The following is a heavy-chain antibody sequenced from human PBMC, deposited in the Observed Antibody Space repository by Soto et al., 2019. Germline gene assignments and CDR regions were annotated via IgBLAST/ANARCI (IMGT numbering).Heavy chain of an antibody. CDR1: GGTFSSYA. CDR2: IIPIFGTA. V-gene: IGHV1-69*06. Sequence: QVQLVQSGAEVKKPGSSVKVSCKASGGTFSSYAISWVRQAPGQGLEWMGGIIPIFGTANYAQKFQGRVTITADKSTSTAYMELSSLRSEDTAVYYCARVRITILGVVTQGYYGMDVWGQGTTVTVSS. CDR3: ARVRITILGVVTQGYYGMDV. J-gene: IGHJ6*02. D-gene: IGHD3-3*01.